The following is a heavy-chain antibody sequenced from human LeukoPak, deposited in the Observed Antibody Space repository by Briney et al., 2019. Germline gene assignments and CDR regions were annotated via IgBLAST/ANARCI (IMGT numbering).Heavy chain of an antibody. J-gene: IGHJ1*01. D-gene: IGHD6-13*01. CDR3: ARPSRPYRSSEYFQH. CDR1: GFPVSSNY. Sequence: GSLRLSCAASGFPVSSNYMSWVRQAPEKGLEWVSIIYSGGRTYYADSVRGRFTISRDNSKNTLYLQMNSMRAEDTAVYYRARPSRPYRSSEYFQHWGQGTLVIVSS. V-gene: IGHV3-53*01. CDR2: IYSGGRT.